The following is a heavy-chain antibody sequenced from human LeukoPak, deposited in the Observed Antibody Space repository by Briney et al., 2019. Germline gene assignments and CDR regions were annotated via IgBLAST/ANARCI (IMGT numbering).Heavy chain of an antibody. D-gene: IGHD6-13*01. V-gene: IGHV3-69-1*01. CDR3: ARNEYSNSWPDY. CDR2: ITGSDYA. CDR1: GFKFSDYG. J-gene: IGHJ4*02. Sequence: GGSLRLSCAASGFKFSDYGMIWVRQVPGKGLEWVAGITGSDYADHADSVKGRFTISRDNDKNKLYLQMNSLRDEDTAVYYCARNEYSNSWPDYWGQGTLVTVSS.